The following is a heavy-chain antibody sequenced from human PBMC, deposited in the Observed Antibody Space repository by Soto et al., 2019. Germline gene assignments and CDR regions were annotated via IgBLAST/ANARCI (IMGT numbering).Heavy chain of an antibody. CDR3: VCDDNRRY. CDR2: IGRTGIDR. J-gene: IGHJ4*02. Sequence: EVQLVESGGGLVKPGGSLRLSCAASGFSFSTSTMNWVHQAPGKGLEFVSSIGRTGIDRYYIDSVKGRFTISRDNAQNSLYLQMNSLRAGDTALYYCVCDDNRRYWGQGTLVTVSS. V-gene: IGHV3-21*01. D-gene: IGHD1-1*01. CDR1: GFSFSTST.